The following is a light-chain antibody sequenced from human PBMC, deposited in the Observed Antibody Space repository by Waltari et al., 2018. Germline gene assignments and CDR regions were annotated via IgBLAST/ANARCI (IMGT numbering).Light chain of an antibody. CDR2: WAS. CDR1: QSVLYSSNNKNY. J-gene: IGKJ5*01. V-gene: IGKV4-1*01. Sequence: DIVMTRSPDSLAVSLGERATINCKSSQSVLYSSNNKNYLAWYQQKPGQPPKLLISWASTRASGVPDRFSVSVSGTDFTLTITSLQAEXXXLXXXXXXXTTPPVFGXGTRXEIK. CDR3: XXXXTTPPV.